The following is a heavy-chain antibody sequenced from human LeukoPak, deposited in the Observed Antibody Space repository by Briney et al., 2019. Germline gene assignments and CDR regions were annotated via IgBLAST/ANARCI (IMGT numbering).Heavy chain of an antibody. J-gene: IGHJ4*02. CDR3: AGLVGRYSSGLYYYYFDY. V-gene: IGHV4-4*02. CDR1: GDSINSLDL. D-gene: IGHD3-22*01. CDR2: MYLSGTT. Sequence: SETLSLTCTVSGDSINSLDLWSWVRQPPGKGLEWIGEMYLSGTTHPNPSVKSRVTISVDKSKNQFFLNLSSVTAADTAVYYCAGLVGRYSSGLYYYYFDYWGQGTLVTVSS.